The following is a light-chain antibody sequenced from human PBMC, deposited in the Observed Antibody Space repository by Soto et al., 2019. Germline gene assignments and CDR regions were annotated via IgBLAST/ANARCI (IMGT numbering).Light chain of an antibody. CDR2: KVS. Sequence: DVVTTQSPLSLPVTLGQPASLSCRSNQSLVHSDGIAYFSWFQQRPGRSPRRLIYKVSNRDSGVPARFSGSGSGTDFALKISRVEAEEVGVYYGMQGTHWPITFGQGTRLEIK. CDR1: QSLVHSDGIAY. V-gene: IGKV2-30*02. J-gene: IGKJ5*01. CDR3: MQGTHWPIT.